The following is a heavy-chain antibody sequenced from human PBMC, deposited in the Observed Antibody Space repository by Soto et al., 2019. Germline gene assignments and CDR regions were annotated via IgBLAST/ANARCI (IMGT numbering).Heavy chain of an antibody. Sequence: ASVKVSCKGSGYTFTSYAMHWVRQAPGQGLEWMGWINAGNGITKYSQKFQGRVTITRDTSASTAYMEMSSLSSEDTAVYYCARDLYDLWSGYTDYWGQGTLVTVSS. CDR1: GYTFTSYA. J-gene: IGHJ4*02. CDR3: ARDLYDLWSGYTDY. D-gene: IGHD3-3*01. CDR2: INAGNGIT. V-gene: IGHV1-3*01.